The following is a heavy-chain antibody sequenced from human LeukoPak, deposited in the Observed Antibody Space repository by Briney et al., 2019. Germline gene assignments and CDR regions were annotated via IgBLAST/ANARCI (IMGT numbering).Heavy chain of an antibody. D-gene: IGHD6-19*01. CDR2: ISYDGNNK. V-gene: IGHV3-30*18. Sequence: PGRSLRLSCAASGFTFSSYGMHWVRQAPGKGLEWVAVISYDGNNKYYADSVKGRFTISRDHSKNTLYLQMNSLRAEDTAVYYCAKDVRAVVGPLDYWGQGTLVTVSS. CDR3: AKDVRAVVGPLDY. CDR1: GFTFSSYG. J-gene: IGHJ4*02.